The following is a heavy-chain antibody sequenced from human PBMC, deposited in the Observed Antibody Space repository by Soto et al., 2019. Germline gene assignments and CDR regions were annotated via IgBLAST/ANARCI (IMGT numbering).Heavy chain of an antibody. J-gene: IGHJ6*03. D-gene: IGHD2-2*01. CDR2: ISSSGSTI. V-gene: IGHV3-11*01. CDR1: GFTFSDYY. Sequence: GESLKISCAASGFTFSDYYMSWIRQAPGKGLEWVSYISSSGSTIYYADSVKGRFTISRDNAKNSLYLQMNSLRAEDTAVYYCAREEVVVVPAAPTYYYYMDVWGKGTTVTVSS. CDR3: AREEVVVVPAAPTYYYYMDV.